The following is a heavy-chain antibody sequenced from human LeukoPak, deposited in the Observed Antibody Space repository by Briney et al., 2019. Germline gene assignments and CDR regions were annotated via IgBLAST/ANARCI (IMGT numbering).Heavy chain of an antibody. CDR3: ARVRWELLDLLYYFDY. J-gene: IGHJ4*02. V-gene: IGHV4-59*01. CDR2: IYYSGST. Sequence: SETLSLTCTVSGGXISSYYCSWIRQPPGKGLEWIGYIYYSGSTNYNPSLKSRVTISVDTSKNQFSLKLSSVTAADTAVYYCARVRWELLDLLYYFDYWGQGTLVTVSS. D-gene: IGHD1-26*01. CDR1: GGXISSYY.